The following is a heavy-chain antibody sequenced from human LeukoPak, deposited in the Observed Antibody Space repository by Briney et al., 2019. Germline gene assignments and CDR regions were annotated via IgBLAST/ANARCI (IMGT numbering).Heavy chain of an antibody. D-gene: IGHD3-3*01. CDR3: GRDRSHYDFWSGYYLSYYYYGMDV. CDR2: ITNSGNYA. V-gene: IGHV3-11*05. J-gene: IGHJ6*02. CDR1: GFTFSDYY. Sequence: PGGSLRLSCAASGFTFSDYYMTWIRQAPGKGLEWVSYITNSGNYANYADSVKGRFTISRDNGENSLYLQMSSLRAEDSAVYYCGRDRSHYDFWSGYYLSYYYYGMDVWGQGTTVTVSS.